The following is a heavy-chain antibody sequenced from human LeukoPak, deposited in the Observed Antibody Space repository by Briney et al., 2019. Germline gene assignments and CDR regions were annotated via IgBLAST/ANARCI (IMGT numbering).Heavy chain of an antibody. CDR2: IYYSGSS. Sequence: SETLSLTCTVSGYSISSGYIWGWIRQPPGKGLEWVGNIYYSGSSQYNPSLTSRVTMSVDTSKNQFSLRLTSVTAADTAVYYCARALTTGFGDIFDYWGQGTLVTVSS. V-gene: IGHV4-38-2*02. J-gene: IGHJ4*02. CDR1: GYSISSGYI. D-gene: IGHD3-10*01. CDR3: ARALTTGFGDIFDY.